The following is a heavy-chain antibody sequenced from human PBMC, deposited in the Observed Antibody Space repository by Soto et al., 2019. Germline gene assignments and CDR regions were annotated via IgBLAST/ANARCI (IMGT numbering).Heavy chain of an antibody. Sequence: QVQLQQWGAGLLKPSETLSLTCAVYGGSFSGYYWSWIRQPPGKGLEWIGEINQSGSTNHNPSLNSRVTTSVDTATNQFSLTLSSVTAADTAVHYCARTYSSSWTPFEYWGQGTLVTFSS. CDR1: GGSFSGYY. D-gene: IGHD6-13*01. CDR2: INQSGST. J-gene: IGHJ4*02. V-gene: IGHV4-34*01. CDR3: ARTYSSSWTPFEY.